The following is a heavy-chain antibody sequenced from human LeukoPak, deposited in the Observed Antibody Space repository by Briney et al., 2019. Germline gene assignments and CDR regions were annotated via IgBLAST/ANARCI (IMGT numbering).Heavy chain of an antibody. CDR1: GFTFSSYW. Sequence: PGGSLRLSCAASGFTFSSYWMSWVRQAPGKGLEWVANINKDGGEKYYVDSVKGRFTISRDNSKNTLYLQMNSLRAEDTAVYYCAKGLAGPFDYWGQGTLVTVSS. J-gene: IGHJ4*02. V-gene: IGHV3-7*03. CDR3: AKGLAGPFDY. CDR2: INKDGGEK. D-gene: IGHD2-21*01.